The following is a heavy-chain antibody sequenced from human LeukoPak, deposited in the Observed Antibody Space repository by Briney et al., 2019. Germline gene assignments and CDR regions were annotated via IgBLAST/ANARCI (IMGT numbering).Heavy chain of an antibody. CDR3: ARDGLGSSNDFDY. Sequence: GGSLRLSCAGSGFTFSYYYMGWIRQAPGKGLEWVSYIASDASTKHYADSVRGRFAVSRDNAKNSLFLQMNSLTAEDTGVYYCARDGLGSSNDFDYWGQGTLVTVSS. D-gene: IGHD6-6*01. CDR2: IASDASTK. CDR1: GFTFSYYY. V-gene: IGHV3-11*04. J-gene: IGHJ4*02.